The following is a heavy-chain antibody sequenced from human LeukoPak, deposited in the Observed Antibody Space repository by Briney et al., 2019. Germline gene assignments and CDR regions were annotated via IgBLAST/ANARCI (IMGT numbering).Heavy chain of an antibody. Sequence: PGGSLRLSCAASGFTFSSYEMNWVRQAPGKGLEWVSYISSSGSTIYYADSVKGRFTISRDNAKNTLYLQMNSLRAEDTAVYYCARDGGGTRGPMTTVTLFDYWGQGTLVTVSS. D-gene: IGHD4-17*01. V-gene: IGHV3-48*03. CDR1: GFTFSSYE. CDR2: ISSSGSTI. J-gene: IGHJ4*02. CDR3: ARDGGGTRGPMTTVTLFDY.